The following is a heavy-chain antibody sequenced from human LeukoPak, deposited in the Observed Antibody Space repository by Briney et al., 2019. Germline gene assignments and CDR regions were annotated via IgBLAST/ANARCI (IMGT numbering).Heavy chain of an antibody. Sequence: SGMTLRLSCAASGFTFSSYGMHWVRQAPGKGLVWVSRLISDGSSASYADSVKGRFTISRDNTKNILYLQMNSLRAEDTAVYYCVRDSRYCPDVWGQGTTVTVSS. CDR2: LISDGSSA. V-gene: IGHV3-74*01. D-gene: IGHD2-8*02. J-gene: IGHJ6*02. CDR1: GFTFSSYG. CDR3: VRDSRYCPDV.